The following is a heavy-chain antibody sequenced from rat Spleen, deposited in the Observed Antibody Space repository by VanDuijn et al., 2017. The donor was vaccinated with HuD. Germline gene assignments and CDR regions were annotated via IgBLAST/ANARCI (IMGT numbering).Heavy chain of an antibody. CDR2: ISYDGGNT. CDR1: EFTFTNYD. V-gene: IGHV5-25*01. Sequence: EVQLVESGGGLVQPGRSMKLSCAASEFTFTNYDMAWVRQVPTKGLEWVASISYDGGNTYYRDSVKGRFTISRDNAKSTLYLQMDSLRSEDTATYYCARMDTGTTTYYFDYWGQGVMVTVSS. D-gene: IGHD1-10*01. J-gene: IGHJ2*01. CDR3: ARMDTGTTTYYFDY.